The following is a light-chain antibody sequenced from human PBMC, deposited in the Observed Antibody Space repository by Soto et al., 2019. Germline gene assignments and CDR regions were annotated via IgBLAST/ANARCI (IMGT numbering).Light chain of an antibody. V-gene: IGKV1-39*01. Sequence: DIQMTQSPSSLSASAGDTVTITCRAIQNIADYLSWYQQKPGKAPKLLMYSSSILHDGVSSRFSGDGSGTAFTRTSTGLQPEDFATYYCLQTFSTHITFGGGTTVEVK. CDR1: QNIADY. CDR2: SSS. CDR3: LQTFSTHIT. J-gene: IGKJ4*01.